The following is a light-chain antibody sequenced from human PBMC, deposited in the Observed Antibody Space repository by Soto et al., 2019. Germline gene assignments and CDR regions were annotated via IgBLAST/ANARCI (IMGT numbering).Light chain of an antibody. Sequence: QSALTQPASVSGSPGQSITISCTGTSSDVGSYNLVSWYQQHPGKAPKLMIYEGSKRPSGVSNRFSGSKSGNTASLTISGLQAEDEADYYCCSYAGTSTPVVLGGGTKLTVL. J-gene: IGLJ2*01. CDR3: CSYAGTSTPVV. V-gene: IGLV2-23*01. CDR1: SSDVGSYNL. CDR2: EGS.